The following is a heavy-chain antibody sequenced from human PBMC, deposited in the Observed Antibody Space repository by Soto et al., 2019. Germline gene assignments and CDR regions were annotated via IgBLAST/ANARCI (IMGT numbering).Heavy chain of an antibody. CDR3: ARGTEWYYDYWSGYHYNY. J-gene: IGHJ4*02. CDR2: MNPNSGNT. D-gene: IGHD3-3*01. Sequence: ASVKVSCKASGYTFTSYDINWVRQATGQGLEWMGWMNPNSGNTGYAQKFQGRVTMTRNTSISTAYMELSRPRSEDTAVYYCARGTEWYYDYWSGYHYNYWGQGTQVTVSS. V-gene: IGHV1-8*01. CDR1: GYTFTSYD.